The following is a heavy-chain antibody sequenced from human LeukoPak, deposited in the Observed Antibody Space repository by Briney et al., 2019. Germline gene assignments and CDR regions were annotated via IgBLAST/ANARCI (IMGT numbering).Heavy chain of an antibody. CDR2: IYSDGRT. J-gene: IGHJ3*02. Sequence: GGSLRLSCAASGFTVSSNYMSWVRQAPGKGLEWVSVIYSDGRTYYTDSVKGRFTISRDNSKNTLYLQMNSLRAEDTAVYYCARSRAGSGSYFGAFDIWGQGTMVTVSS. V-gene: IGHV3-53*01. CDR1: GFTVSSNY. D-gene: IGHD3-10*01. CDR3: ARSRAGSGSYFGAFDI.